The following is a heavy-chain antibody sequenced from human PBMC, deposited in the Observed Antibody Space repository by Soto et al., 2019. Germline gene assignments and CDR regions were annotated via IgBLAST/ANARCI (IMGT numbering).Heavy chain of an antibody. CDR2: IYSDGTT. J-gene: IGHJ4*02. CDR1: GLTVSSNY. D-gene: IGHD3-10*01. V-gene: IGHV3-66*01. CDR3: ARAAGLY. Sequence: EVQLVESGGGLVQPGGSLRLSCAASGLTVSSNYMSWVRQAPGKGLEWLSVIYSDGTTYYGDSVKGRFTISRDNSKNTLYLQMSSLRAADTAVYYCARAAGLYWGQGTLVSVSS.